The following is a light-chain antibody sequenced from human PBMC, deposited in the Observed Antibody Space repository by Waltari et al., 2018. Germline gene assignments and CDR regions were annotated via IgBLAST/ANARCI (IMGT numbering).Light chain of an antibody. J-gene: IGLJ2*01. CDR2: GNN. CDR1: TPNIGAGHD. V-gene: IGLV1-40*01. CDR3: QSFDNMLSGGVV. Sequence: QSVLTQPPSVSGTPGQRVTISCSGSTPNIGAGHDVPWYQHLPGTAPKLLMYGNNNRPSGVPDRFSGSKSGTSASLAITGLQADDEADYFCQSFDNMLSGGVVFGGGTKLAVL.